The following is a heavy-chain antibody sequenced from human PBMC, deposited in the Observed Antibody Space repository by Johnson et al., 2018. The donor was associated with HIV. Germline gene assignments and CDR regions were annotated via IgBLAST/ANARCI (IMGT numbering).Heavy chain of an antibody. CDR3: ARGGYCVDGSCRHGNAFDI. V-gene: IGHV3-20*04. J-gene: IGHJ3*02. CDR1: GFTFDDYG. CDR2: INWNGGTT. D-gene: IGHD2-15*01. Sequence: VQLVESGGGVVRPGGSLRLSCAASGFTFDDYGMSWVRQAPGKGLEWVSGINWNGGTTGYADSVKGRFTLSRDNAHHSLYLQMNSLRAEDTALYFCARGGYCVDGSCRHGNAFDIWGQGTMVTVSS.